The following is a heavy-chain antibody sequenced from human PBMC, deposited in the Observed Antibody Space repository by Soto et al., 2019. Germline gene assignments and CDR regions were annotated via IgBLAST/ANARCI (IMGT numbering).Heavy chain of an antibody. CDR1: GGSFSGYY. CDR3: AREQEPNYYYMDV. V-gene: IGHV4-34*01. Sequence: SETLSLTCAVYGGSFSGYYWSWIRQPPGKGLEWIGEINHSGSTNYNPSLKSRVTISIDTSKNQFSLKLGSVTAADTAVYYCAREQEPNYYYMDVWGKGTTVTVSS. J-gene: IGHJ6*03. D-gene: IGHD1-1*01. CDR2: INHSGST.